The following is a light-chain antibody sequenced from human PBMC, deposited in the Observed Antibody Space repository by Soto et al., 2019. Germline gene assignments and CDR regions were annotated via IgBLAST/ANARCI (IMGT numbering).Light chain of an antibody. CDR2: DVS. V-gene: IGLV2-14*01. CDR3: SSYTSSSTYVV. Sequence: QSALTQPASVSGSPGQSITISCTGTSSDVGGYNYVSWYQQHPGKAPKLMIYDVSNRPSGVSNRLSGSKSGNTASLTISGLQAEDEADYYCSSYTSSSTYVVFGRGTKLTVL. J-gene: IGLJ2*01. CDR1: SSDVGGYNY.